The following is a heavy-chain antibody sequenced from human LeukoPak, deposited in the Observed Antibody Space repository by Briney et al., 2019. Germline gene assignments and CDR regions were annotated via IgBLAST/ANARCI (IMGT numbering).Heavy chain of an antibody. Sequence: PGGSLRLSCAASGFTFSSYAMSWVRQAPGKGLEWVSAISGSGGSTYYADSVKGRFTISRDNSKNTLYLQMNSLRAEDTAVYYCAKDIVVVPAAMFGNDAFDIWGQGTMVTVSS. V-gene: IGHV3-23*01. CDR2: ISGSGGST. J-gene: IGHJ3*02. D-gene: IGHD2-2*01. CDR3: AKDIVVVPAAMFGNDAFDI. CDR1: GFTFSSYA.